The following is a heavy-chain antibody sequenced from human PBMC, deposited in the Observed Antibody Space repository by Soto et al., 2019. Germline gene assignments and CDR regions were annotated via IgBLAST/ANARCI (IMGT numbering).Heavy chain of an antibody. CDR3: ARDEGFSGSYFAN. V-gene: IGHV3-33*01. D-gene: IGHD1-26*01. Sequence: GGSRRLSGAASGFTFSSYGMNGVRQAPGKGLEWVAGIWYDGSNKYYVDSVKGRFTISRDNSKNTLYLQMSSLRGEDTDVYYCARDEGFSGSYFANWGQGTLVTVSS. CDR2: IWYDGSNK. J-gene: IGHJ4*02. CDR1: GFTFSSYG.